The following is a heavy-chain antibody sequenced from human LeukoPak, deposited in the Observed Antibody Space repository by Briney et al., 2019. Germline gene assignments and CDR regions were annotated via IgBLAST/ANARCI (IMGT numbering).Heavy chain of an antibody. D-gene: IGHD3-10*01. Sequence: GGSLRLSCAASGFTFSGYGMHWVRQAPGKGLEWVALISYDGSNKYYADSVKGRFTISRDNSKNTLYLEMNSLRAEDTAVYYCAKEVYYYGSGSYYSANYIDYWGQGTLVTVSS. CDR1: GFTFSGYG. CDR3: AKEVYYYGSGSYYSANYIDY. J-gene: IGHJ4*02. V-gene: IGHV3-30*18. CDR2: ISYDGSNK.